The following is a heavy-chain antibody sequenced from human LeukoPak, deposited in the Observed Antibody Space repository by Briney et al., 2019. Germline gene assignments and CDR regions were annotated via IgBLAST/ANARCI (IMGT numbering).Heavy chain of an antibody. CDR1: GGSISSYY. J-gene: IGHJ3*02. Sequence: MASETLSLTCTVSGGSISSYYWSWIRQPPGKGLEWIGYIYYSGSTNYNPSLKSRVTISVDTSKNQFSLKLSSVTAADTAVYYCARGPPYSGSYYGDAFDIWGQGTMVTVSS. V-gene: IGHV4-59*12. CDR2: IYYSGST. CDR3: ARGPPYSGSYYGDAFDI. D-gene: IGHD1-26*01.